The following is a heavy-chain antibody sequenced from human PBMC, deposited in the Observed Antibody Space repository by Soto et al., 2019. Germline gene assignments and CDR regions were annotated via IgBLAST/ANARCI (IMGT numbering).Heavy chain of an antibody. CDR1: GGSISSSSYY. D-gene: IGHD3-22*01. CDR2: IYYSGST. V-gene: IGHV4-39*01. CDR3: ARVKYYYDSSGYPNSRTFDI. Sequence: KASETLSLTCTVSGGSISSSSYYWGWIRQPPGKGLEWIGSIYYSGSTYYNPSLKSRVTISVDTSKNQFSLKLSSVTAADTAVYYCARVKYYYDSSGYPNSRTFDIWGQGTMVTVSS. J-gene: IGHJ3*02.